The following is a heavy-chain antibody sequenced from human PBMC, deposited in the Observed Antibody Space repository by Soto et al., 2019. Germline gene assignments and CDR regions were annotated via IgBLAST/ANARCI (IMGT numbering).Heavy chain of an antibody. V-gene: IGHV4-39*01. CDR3: ESQWMEHIFDY. CDR2: IHYRGST. CDR1: GGSISSSNYY. J-gene: IGHJ4*02. Sequence: PSETLSLTCTVSGGSISSSNYYWGWIRQPPGKGMEWIGNIHYRGSTYYNPALKSRVTISVDTSKNQFSLKLSSVTAADTALYYCESQWMEHIFDYWGQGTLVTVSS. D-gene: IGHD1-1*01.